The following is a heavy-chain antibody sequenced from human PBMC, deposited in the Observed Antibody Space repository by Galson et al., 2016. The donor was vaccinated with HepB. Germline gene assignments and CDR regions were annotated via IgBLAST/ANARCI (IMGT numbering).Heavy chain of an antibody. D-gene: IGHD3-22*01. CDR2: IYPGDSDT. CDR3: ARQAYYYDSSGYDTLALLDY. V-gene: IGHV5-51*01. J-gene: IGHJ4*02. CDR1: GYSFTSYW. Sequence: QSGAEVKKPGESLKISCKGSGYSFTSYWIGWVRQMPGKGLEWMGIIYPGDSDTRYSPSFQGQVTISADKSISTAYLQWSSLKASDTAMYYCARQAYYYDSSGYDTLALLDYWGQGTLVTVSS.